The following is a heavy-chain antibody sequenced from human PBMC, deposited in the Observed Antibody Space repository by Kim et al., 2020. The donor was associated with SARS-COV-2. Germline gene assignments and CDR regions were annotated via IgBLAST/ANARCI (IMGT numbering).Heavy chain of an antibody. CDR3: ARVAVAGVGYFHH. J-gene: IGHJ1*01. D-gene: IGHD6-19*01. CDR1: GYSFTSHA. V-gene: IGHV1-3*01. Sequence: ASVKVSCKASGYSFTSHAIHWVRQAPGQRLEWLDHVHGDTGSTKYTQKLQGRVTITRDTSASTAYMELTNLRSEDTAVYYCARVAVAGVGYFHHWGQGTLVTVSS. CDR2: VHGDTGST.